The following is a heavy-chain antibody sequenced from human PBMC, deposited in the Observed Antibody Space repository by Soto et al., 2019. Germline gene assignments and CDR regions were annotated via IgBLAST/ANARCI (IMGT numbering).Heavy chain of an antibody. CDR3: ARSGAGGY. Sequence: QVQLQESGPGLVKPSETLSLTCTVSGGSISSYYWSWIRQPPGKGLEWIGYIYYSGSTNYNPSLKSRVTISVDTSKNQFSLKRSSVTAADTAVYYCARSGAGGYWGQGTLVTVSS. V-gene: IGHV4-59*01. J-gene: IGHJ4*02. D-gene: IGHD6-19*01. CDR1: GGSISSYY. CDR2: IYYSGST.